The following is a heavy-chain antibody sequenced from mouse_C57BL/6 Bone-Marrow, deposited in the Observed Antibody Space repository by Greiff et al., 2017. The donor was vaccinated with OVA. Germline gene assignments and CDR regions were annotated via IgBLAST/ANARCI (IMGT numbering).Heavy chain of an antibody. V-gene: IGHV1-81*01. Sequence: VQGVESGAELARPGASVKLSCKASGYTFTSYGISWVKQRTGQGLEWIGEIYPRSGNTYYNEKFKGKATLTADKSSSTAYMELRSLTSEDSAVYFCARIFIYYGSNFDVWGTGTTVTVSS. J-gene: IGHJ1*03. CDR2: IYPRSGNT. CDR3: ARIFIYYGSNFDV. CDR1: GYTFTSYG. D-gene: IGHD1-1*01.